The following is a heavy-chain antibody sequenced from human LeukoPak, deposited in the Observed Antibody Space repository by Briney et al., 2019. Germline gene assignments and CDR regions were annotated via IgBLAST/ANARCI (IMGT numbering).Heavy chain of an antibody. CDR2: ISHDGSDK. D-gene: IGHD6-13*01. V-gene: IGHV3-30*18. CDR1: GFTFSTYA. J-gene: IGHJ4*02. Sequence: GGSLRLSCEASGFTFSTYAMHWVRQAPGKGLEWVALISHDGSDKNYADSVKGRFTISRDNSNSTLYLQMDSLRGDDAAVYYCAKAVGSISWSFDYWGQGTLVTVSS. CDR3: AKAVGSISWSFDY.